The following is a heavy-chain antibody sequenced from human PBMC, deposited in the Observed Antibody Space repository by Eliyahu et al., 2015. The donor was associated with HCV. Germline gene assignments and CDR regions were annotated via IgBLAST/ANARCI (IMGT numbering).Heavy chain of an antibody. CDR3: AKESDSSWYVSDY. V-gene: IGHV3-30*18. J-gene: IGHJ4*02. CDR2: ISYDGSNK. D-gene: IGHD6-13*01. CDR1: GFTFSSYG. Sequence: QVQLVESGGGVVQPGRSLRLSCAASGFTFSSYGMHWVRQAPGKGXEWVAVISYDGSNKYYADSVKGRFTISRDNSKNTLYLQMNSLRAEDTAVYYCAKESDSSWYVSDYWGQGTLVTVSS.